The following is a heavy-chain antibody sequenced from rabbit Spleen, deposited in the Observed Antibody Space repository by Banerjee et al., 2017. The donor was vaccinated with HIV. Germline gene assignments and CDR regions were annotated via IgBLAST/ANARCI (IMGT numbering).Heavy chain of an antibody. V-gene: IGHV1S40*01. CDR2: IAGSSSGFT. CDR3: ARDLPDIIGWNFGF. CDR1: GVSFSGDSY. D-gene: IGHD1-1*01. J-gene: IGHJ3*01. Sequence: QSLEESGGDLVKPGASLTLTCIASGVSFSGDSYMCWVRQAPGKGLEWIACIAGSSSGFTYSATWAKGRFTCSKTSSTTVTLQMTSLTAADTATYFCARDLPDIIGWNFGFWGPGTLVTVS.